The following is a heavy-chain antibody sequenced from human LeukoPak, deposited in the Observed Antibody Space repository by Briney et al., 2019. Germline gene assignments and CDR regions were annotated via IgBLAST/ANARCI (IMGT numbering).Heavy chain of an antibody. CDR2: ISTYNSNT. J-gene: IGHJ5*02. CDR3: ATDLYLYDNSGENAGWFDP. Sequence: ASVKVSCKASGYTFTSYGVSWVRQAPGQGLEWMGWISTYNSNTNYAQKLQGRVTMTTDTSTDTAYMELSSLRSEDTAVYYCATDLYLYDNSGENAGWFDPWGQGTLVTVSS. CDR1: GYTFTSYG. D-gene: IGHD3-22*01. V-gene: IGHV1-18*01.